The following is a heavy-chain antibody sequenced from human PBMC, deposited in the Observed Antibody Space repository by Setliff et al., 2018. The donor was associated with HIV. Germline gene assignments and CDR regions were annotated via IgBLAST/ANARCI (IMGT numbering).Heavy chain of an antibody. J-gene: IGHJ4*02. CDR2: MNPNSGNT. CDR3: ARAPRGVGSSSHFDY. V-gene: IGHV1-8*02. D-gene: IGHD2-2*01. Sequence: GASVKVSCKASGYTFRNYDINWVRQATGQGLEWMGWMNPNSGNTGYAQKFQGRVTMTRNTSISTAYMQLSSLRSEDTAVYFCARAPRGVGSSSHFDYWGRGSLVTVAS. CDR1: GYTFRNYD.